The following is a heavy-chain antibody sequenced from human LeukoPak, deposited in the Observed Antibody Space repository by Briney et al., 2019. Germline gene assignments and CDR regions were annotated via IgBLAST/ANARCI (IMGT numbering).Heavy chain of an antibody. V-gene: IGHV3-74*01. CDR2: INSDGSGT. CDR3: ARDRLTNDAFDI. Sequence: GWSLRLPRPASGFTFNSYCMHWVRQAPGKGLVWVSRINSDGSGTSDADFVKGRFTISRDNSKNTLYLQMNSLRAEDTAMYYCARDRLTNDAFDIWGQGTMVTVSS. D-gene: IGHD2-8*01. CDR1: GFTFNSYC. J-gene: IGHJ3*02.